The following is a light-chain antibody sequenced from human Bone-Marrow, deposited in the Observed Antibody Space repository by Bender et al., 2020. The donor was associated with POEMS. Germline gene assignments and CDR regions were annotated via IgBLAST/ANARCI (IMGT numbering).Light chain of an antibody. CDR1: SSDVGSYNR. Sequence: QSALTQPASVSGSPGQSITISCTGTSSDVGSYNRVSWYQQHPGKAPKLMIYEDSQRPSGVSNRFSGSKSGNTASLTISGLQAEDEADYYCAAWEDSLNGWVFGGGTKLTVL. J-gene: IGLJ3*02. V-gene: IGLV2-23*01. CDR3: AAWEDSLNGWV. CDR2: EDS.